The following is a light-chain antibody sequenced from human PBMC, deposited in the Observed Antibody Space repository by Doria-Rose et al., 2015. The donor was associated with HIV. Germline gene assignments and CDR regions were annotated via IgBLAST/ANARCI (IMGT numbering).Light chain of an antibody. V-gene: IGKV1-39*01. CDR2: TAS. CDR3: QQTYSPPQGT. J-gene: IGKJ1*01. Sequence: LAAAIGDRFTLPCRAPPTVSTYFHWFQQEPAKAPKLLIYTASRLQSGVPSRFSGSGSGRVFTVTISGLQPGDYSTYYCQQTYSPPQGTGVQGNK. CDR1: PTVSTY.